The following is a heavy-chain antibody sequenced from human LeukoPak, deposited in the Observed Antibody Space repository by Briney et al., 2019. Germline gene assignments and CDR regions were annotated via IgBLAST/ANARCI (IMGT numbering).Heavy chain of an antibody. D-gene: IGHD6-6*01. CDR1: GGSISSYY. Sequence: SETLSLTCTVSGGSISSYYWSWIRQPPGKGLEWIGYIYYSGSTNYNPSLKSRVTISVDTSKNQFSLKLTSVTAADTAVYYCARLVRRSFYFDQWGQGIPVTVSS. J-gene: IGHJ4*02. CDR3: ARLVRRSFYFDQ. CDR2: IYYSGST. V-gene: IGHV4-59*08.